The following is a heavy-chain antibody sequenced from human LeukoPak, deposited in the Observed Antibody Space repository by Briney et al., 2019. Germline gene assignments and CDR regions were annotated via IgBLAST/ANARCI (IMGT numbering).Heavy chain of an antibody. CDR1: GFPFGSYV. CDR3: ARDHDWAFDL. J-gene: IGHJ4*02. D-gene: IGHD3-9*01. CDR2: INHNAEMI. V-gene: IGHV3-48*02. Sequence: GGSLRLSCEASGFPFGSYVMTWVRQAPRKGLEWIAYINHNAEMIFYPDFVKGRFTTSRDNAKNSLYLQMNALRYEDTAIYYCARDHDWAFDLWGQGTLVTVSS.